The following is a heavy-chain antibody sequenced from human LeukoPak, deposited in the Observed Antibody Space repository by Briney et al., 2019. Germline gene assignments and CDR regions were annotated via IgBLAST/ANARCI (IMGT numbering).Heavy chain of an antibody. V-gene: IGHV4-34*01. Sequence: SETLSLTCAVYDVSFSGYYWSWIRQVPEKGLEYIGEINHSGSTNYNPSLKSRVTVSVDTSKNQFSLRLSSVTAADTAVYYCARRNYDTSGNYIDDFDIWGQGTRVTVSS. J-gene: IGHJ3*02. CDR3: ARRNYDTSGNYIDDFDI. D-gene: IGHD3-22*01. CDR2: INHSGST. CDR1: DVSFSGYY.